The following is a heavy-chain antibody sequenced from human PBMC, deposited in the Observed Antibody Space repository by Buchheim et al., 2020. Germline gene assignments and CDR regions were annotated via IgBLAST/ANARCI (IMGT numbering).Heavy chain of an antibody. CDR1: GFTFSTYG. D-gene: IGHD3-3*01. CDR2: ISASGGST. V-gene: IGHV3-23*01. J-gene: IGHJ4*02. CDR3: AKDGLLRFLEWLSPYYFDY. Sequence: EVQLLESGGGLVQPGESLRLSCAASGFTFSTYGMSWVRQAPGKGLEWVSAISASGGSTYYADSVKGRFTISRDNSKNTLYLQMNSLRAEDTAVYYCAKDGLLRFLEWLSPYYFDYWGQGTL.